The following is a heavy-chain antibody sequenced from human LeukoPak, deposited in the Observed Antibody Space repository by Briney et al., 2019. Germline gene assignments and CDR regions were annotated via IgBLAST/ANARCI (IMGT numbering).Heavy chain of an antibody. CDR1: GYTFTGYY. Sequence: APVKVSCKASGYTFTGYYMHWVRQAPGQGLEWMGWINPNSGGTNYAQKFQGRVTMTRDTSISTAYMELSRLRSDDTAVYYCARAPFCSSTSCNWFDPWGQGTLVTVSS. CDR3: ARAPFCSSTSCNWFDP. D-gene: IGHD2-2*01. J-gene: IGHJ5*02. V-gene: IGHV1-2*02. CDR2: INPNSGGT.